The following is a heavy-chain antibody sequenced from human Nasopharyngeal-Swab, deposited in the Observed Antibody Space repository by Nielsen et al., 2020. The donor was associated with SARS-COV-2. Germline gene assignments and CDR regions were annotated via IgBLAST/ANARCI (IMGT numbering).Heavy chain of an antibody. J-gene: IGHJ4*02. D-gene: IGHD2-15*01. Sequence: SLKISCAASGFIFSSYAMHWVRQARGKGLEWVAVISYDGSNKYYADSVKGRFTISRDNSKNTLYLQMNSLRAEDTAVYYCARSWGGGYSFSFDYWGQGTLVTVSS. V-gene: IGHV3-30-3*01. CDR2: ISYDGSNK. CDR1: GFIFSSYA. CDR3: ARSWGGGYSFSFDY.